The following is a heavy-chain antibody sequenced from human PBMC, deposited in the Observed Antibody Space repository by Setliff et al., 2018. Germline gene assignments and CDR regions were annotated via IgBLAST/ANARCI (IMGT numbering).Heavy chain of an antibody. CDR1: GYTFTSYG. CDR2: ISVYNGKT. D-gene: IGHD6-19*01. J-gene: IGHJ4*02. V-gene: IGHV1-18*01. Sequence: ASVKVSCQASGYTFTSYGFSWVRQAPGQGLEWMGWISVYNGKTKYARKFQGRVIMTSDTSTSTAYMELRSLRSGDTAVYYCARVTIAVAGYFDFWGQGTLVTVSS. CDR3: ARVTIAVAGYFDF.